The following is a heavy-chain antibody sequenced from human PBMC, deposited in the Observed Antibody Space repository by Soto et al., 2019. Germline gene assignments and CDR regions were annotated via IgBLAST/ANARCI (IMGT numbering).Heavy chain of an antibody. V-gene: IGHV4-59*05. CDR2: IYYSGNA. D-gene: IGHD6-13*01. J-gene: IGHJ4*02. CDR3: ARHKDTSSRYLLPDF. CDR1: RGYVNTLH. Sequence: SETLSLTCTVSRGYVNTLHWSWVRQPAGKGLEWIGSIYYSGNAYYNPSLKSRVAVSVDTSKNQFSLKVTSVTATDTAVYYCARHKDTSSRYLLPDFWGQGTLVTVSS.